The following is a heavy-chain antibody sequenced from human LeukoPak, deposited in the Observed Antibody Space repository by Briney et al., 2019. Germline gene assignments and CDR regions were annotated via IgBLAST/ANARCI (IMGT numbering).Heavy chain of an antibody. CDR3: ARGSYCGGDCYYSGYYYYGMDV. Sequence: ASVKVSCKASGYTFNSYDINWVRQATGQGLEWMGWMNPNSGNTGYAQKFQGRVTMTRNTSISTAYMELSSLRSEDTAVYYCARGSYCGGDCYYSGYYYYGMDVWGQGTTVTVSS. V-gene: IGHV1-8*01. J-gene: IGHJ6*02. CDR2: MNPNSGNT. CDR1: GYTFNSYD. D-gene: IGHD2-21*02.